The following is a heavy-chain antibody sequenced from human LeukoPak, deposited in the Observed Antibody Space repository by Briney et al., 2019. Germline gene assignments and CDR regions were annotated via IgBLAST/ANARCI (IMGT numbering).Heavy chain of an antibody. V-gene: IGHV4-59*01. D-gene: IGHD2-2*01. CDR1: VGSISSYY. J-gene: IGHJ4*02. CDR3: ARQSCSGTGCWNLLDY. Sequence: SETLSLTCTVSVGSISSYYWNWIRQPPGKGLEWIGYINYSGSTNYNPSLKSRVTISVDTSKNQFSLKLSFVTAADTAGYYCARQSCSGTGCWNLLDYWGQGTQVTVTS. CDR2: INYSGST.